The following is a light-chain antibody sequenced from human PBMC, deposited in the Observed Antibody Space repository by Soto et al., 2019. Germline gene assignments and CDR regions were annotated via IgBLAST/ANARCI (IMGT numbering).Light chain of an antibody. CDR3: QQYYSYPPT. CDR1: QSVSTN. J-gene: IGKJ1*01. Sequence: IVMTQSPVTLSVSPGERATLSCRASQSVSTNLAWYQQKPGQAPRVLIYGASTRATNIPARFSGSGSGTDFTLTISCLQSEDFATYYCQQYYSYPPTFGQGTKADIK. V-gene: IGKV3-15*01. CDR2: GAS.